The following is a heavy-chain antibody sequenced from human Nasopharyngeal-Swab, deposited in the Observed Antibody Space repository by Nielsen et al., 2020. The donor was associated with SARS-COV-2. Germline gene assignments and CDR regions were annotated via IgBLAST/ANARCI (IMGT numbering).Heavy chain of an antibody. CDR1: GFTFSSYA. CDR3: ARDGPSTYYYYGMDV. J-gene: IGHJ6*02. Sequence: GESLKISCAASGFTFSSYAMHWVRQAPGKGLEWVAVISYDGSNKYYADSVKGRFTISRDNSKNTLYLQMSSLRAEDTAVYYCARDGPSTYYYYGMDVWGQGTTVTVSS. D-gene: IGHD5/OR15-5a*01. V-gene: IGHV3-30*04. CDR2: ISYDGSNK.